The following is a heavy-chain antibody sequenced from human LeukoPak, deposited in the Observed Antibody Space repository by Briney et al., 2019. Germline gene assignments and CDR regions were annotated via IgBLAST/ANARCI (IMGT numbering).Heavy chain of an antibody. CDR1: GYTFTGYY. D-gene: IGHD2-2*01. J-gene: IGHJ4*02. Sequence: ASVKVSCKASGYTFTGYYMHWVRQAPGQGLECMGWSNPNSGGTNYAQKFQGRVTMTRDTSISTAYMELSRLRSDDTAVYYCASSYCSSTSCSPFDYWGQGTLVTVSS. V-gene: IGHV1-2*02. CDR2: SNPNSGGT. CDR3: ASSYCSSTSCSPFDY.